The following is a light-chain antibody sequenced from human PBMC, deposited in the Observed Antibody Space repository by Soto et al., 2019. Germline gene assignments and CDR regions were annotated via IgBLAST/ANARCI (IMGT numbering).Light chain of an antibody. Sequence: QSALTQPASVSGSPGQSITISCTGTSSDIGGYNFVSWYQQHPGKAPTLLIYDVTNRPSGVSTRFSGSKSGNTASLTIAELQAEDEADYYCTSYRSDSTYVFGTGTKVTVL. CDR1: SSDIGGYNF. CDR2: DVT. CDR3: TSYRSDSTYV. V-gene: IGLV2-14*03. J-gene: IGLJ1*01.